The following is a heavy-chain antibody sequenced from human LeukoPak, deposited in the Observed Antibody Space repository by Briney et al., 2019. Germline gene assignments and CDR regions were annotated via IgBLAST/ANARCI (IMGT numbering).Heavy chain of an antibody. CDR1: GGTFSSYA. CDR3: TLYNH. D-gene: IGHD2-2*02. J-gene: IGHJ5*02. CDR2: INPGNGDT. Sequence: GASVKVSCKASGGTFSSYAISWVRQAPGQGLEWVGCINPGNGDTRYQGRVTISSDTSASTAYMELRILRSEDMAVYYCTLYNHWGQGTLVTVSS. V-gene: IGHV1-3*03.